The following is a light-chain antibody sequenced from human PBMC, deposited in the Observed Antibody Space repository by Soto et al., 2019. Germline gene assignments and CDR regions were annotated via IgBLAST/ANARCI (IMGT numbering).Light chain of an antibody. CDR3: IQGTHWPFT. J-gene: IGKJ2*01. CDR1: QSLVSSDGSTY. V-gene: IGKV2-30*01. Sequence: DVVMTQSPLSLPVTLGQPASISCRSSQSLVSSDGSTYLIWLQQRPGQSPRRLIHRVSHRDSGVPGRISGSGSGTDFTLKISSGEAEDVGVYYCIQGTHWPFTFGQGTRLEIK. CDR2: RVS.